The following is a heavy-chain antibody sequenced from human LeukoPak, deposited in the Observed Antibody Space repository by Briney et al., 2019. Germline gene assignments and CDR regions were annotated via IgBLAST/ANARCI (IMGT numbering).Heavy chain of an antibody. D-gene: IGHD3-3*01. CDR3: ARMEVA. V-gene: IGHV3-74*01. CDR1: GYTFSSYW. J-gene: IGHJ3*01. CDR2: ISSEGSTK. Sequence: GGSLRLSCAASGYTFSSYWMHWVRQAPGKGLVGVSGISSEGSTKNYADSVNGRFTISRDNAKNTVYLQVNSLRAEDTAVYYCARMEVAWGQGTIVTVSS.